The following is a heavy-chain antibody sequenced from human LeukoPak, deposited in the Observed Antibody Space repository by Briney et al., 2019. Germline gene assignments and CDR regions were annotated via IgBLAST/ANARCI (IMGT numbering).Heavy chain of an antibody. CDR2: ISGSAGST. CDR1: GFTFSSYA. CDR3: AKKWGVGTTTLDYFDY. J-gene: IGHJ4*02. D-gene: IGHD1-26*01. Sequence: GGSLRLSCAASGFTFSSYAMSWVRQAPGKGLEWVSGISGSAGSTYYADSVKGRFTISRDNSKNTLYLQMNSLTDDDTAVYYCAKKWGVGTTTLDYFDYWGQGALVTVSS. V-gene: IGHV3-23*01.